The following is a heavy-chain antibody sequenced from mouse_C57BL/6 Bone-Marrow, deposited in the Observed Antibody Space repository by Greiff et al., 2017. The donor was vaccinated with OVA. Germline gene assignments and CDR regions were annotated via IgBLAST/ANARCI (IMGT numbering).Heavy chain of an antibody. CDR1: GYTFTSYW. Sequence: QVQLQQPGAELVKPGASVKLSCTASGYTFTSYWMHWVKQRPGRGLEWIGRIDPNSGGTKYTEKFKSKATLTVDKPSSTAYMQLSSLTSVDSAVYYCARAGGDYDEGWAMDYWGQGTSVTVSS. V-gene: IGHV1-72*01. J-gene: IGHJ4*01. CDR3: ARAGGDYDEGWAMDY. D-gene: IGHD2-4*01. CDR2: IDPNSGGT.